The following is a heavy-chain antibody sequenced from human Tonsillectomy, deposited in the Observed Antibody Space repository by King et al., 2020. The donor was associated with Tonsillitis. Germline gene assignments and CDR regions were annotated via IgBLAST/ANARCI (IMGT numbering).Heavy chain of an antibody. J-gene: IGHJ5*02. D-gene: IGHD2-2*01. Sequence: QLQESGPGLVKPSQTLSLTCTVSGDSISRDSYYWSWIRQPAGKGLEWIGHFYTSGSTNYNPSLKSRVTMSVDTSKNQFSLKLTSVTAADTAVYYCARLLGYCRTTNGPNWCDPWGQGTLVTVSS. CDR2: FYTSGST. CDR1: GDSISRDSYY. CDR3: ARLLGYCRTTNGPNWCDP. V-gene: IGHV4-61*02.